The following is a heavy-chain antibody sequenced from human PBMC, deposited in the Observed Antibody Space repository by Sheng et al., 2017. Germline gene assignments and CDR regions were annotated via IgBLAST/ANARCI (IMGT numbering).Heavy chain of an antibody. J-gene: IGHJ3*02. V-gene: IGHV1-69*04. CDR3: ARVVAAAPRGAFDI. Sequence: QVQLVQSGAEVKKPGSSVKVSCKASGGTFSSYAISWVRQAPGQGLEWMGGIIPILGIANYAQKFQGRVTITADKSTSTAYMELSSLRSEDTAVYYCARVVAAAPRGAFDIWGQGTMVTVSS. D-gene: IGHD6-13*01. CDR1: GGTFSSYA. CDR2: IIPILGIA.